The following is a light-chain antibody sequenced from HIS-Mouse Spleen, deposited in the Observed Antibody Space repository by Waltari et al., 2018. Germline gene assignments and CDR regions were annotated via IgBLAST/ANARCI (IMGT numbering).Light chain of an antibody. Sequence: DIQMTQSPSTLSASVGDRVTITCRASQSISSWLAWYQQKPGKAPKLRIYKASSLESGVTSRFSGSGSGTEFTLTISSLQPDDFATYYCQQYNSSLFTFGPGTKVDIK. CDR1: QSISSW. CDR3: QQYNSSLFT. V-gene: IGKV1-5*03. CDR2: KAS. J-gene: IGKJ3*01.